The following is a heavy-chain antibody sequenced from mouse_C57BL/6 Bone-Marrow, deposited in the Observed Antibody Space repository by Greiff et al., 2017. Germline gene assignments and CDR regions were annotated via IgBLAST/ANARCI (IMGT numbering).Heavy chain of an antibody. V-gene: IGHV5-6*02. J-gene: IGHJ2*01. Sequence: DVKLVESGGDLVKPGGSLKLSCAASGFTFSSYGMSWVRQTPDKRLEWVATISSGGSYTYYPDSVKGRFTISRDNAKNTLYLQMSSLKSEDTAMYYCARGSGFFDYWGQGTTLTVSS. CDR2: ISSGGSYT. D-gene: IGHD1-1*01. CDR3: ARGSGFFDY. CDR1: GFTFSSYG.